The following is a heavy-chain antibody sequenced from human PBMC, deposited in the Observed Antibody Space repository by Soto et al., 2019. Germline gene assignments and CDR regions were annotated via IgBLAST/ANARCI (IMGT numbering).Heavy chain of an antibody. CDR2: ISGSGGNT. Sequence: GGSLRLSCAASGFTLSSYAMTWVRQAPGKGLEWVSSISGSGGNTYYADSVKGRFTISRDNSKNTLYLQMNSLRAEDTAVYYCAKYIWVYYYMDVWGKGTTVTVSS. J-gene: IGHJ6*03. D-gene: IGHD3-16*01. CDR1: GFTLSSYA. V-gene: IGHV3-23*01. CDR3: AKYIWVYYYMDV.